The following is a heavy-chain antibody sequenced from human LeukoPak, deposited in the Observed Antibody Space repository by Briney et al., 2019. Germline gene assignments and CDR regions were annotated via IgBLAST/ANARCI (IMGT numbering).Heavy chain of an antibody. CDR2: KNQGGNEK. Sequence: PGGSLRLSCAASGFTFSSYWMSWVRQAPGKGLEWVANKNQGGNEKYYVDSVKGRFTISRDNAKNSLYLQMDSLRAEDTAVYYCARELDGRYFDYWGQGTLVTVSS. J-gene: IGHJ4*02. D-gene: IGHD3/OR15-3a*01. CDR3: ARELDGRYFDY. V-gene: IGHV3-7*01. CDR1: GFTFSSYW.